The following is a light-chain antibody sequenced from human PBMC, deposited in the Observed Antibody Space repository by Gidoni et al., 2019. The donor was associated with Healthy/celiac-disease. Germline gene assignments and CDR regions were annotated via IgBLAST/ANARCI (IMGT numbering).Light chain of an antibody. CDR3: QQRSNWSPV. Sequence: EIVLTQSPATLSLSPGERATLSCRASQSVSSNLAWYQQKPGQAPRLLIYDASNRATGIPARFSGSGSGTDFSLTTSSREPEDFAVYYCQQRSNWSPVFGQGTRLEIK. J-gene: IGKJ5*01. CDR2: DAS. V-gene: IGKV3-11*01. CDR1: QSVSSN.